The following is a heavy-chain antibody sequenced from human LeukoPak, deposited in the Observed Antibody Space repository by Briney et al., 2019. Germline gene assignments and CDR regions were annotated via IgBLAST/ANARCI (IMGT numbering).Heavy chain of an antibody. Sequence: SVKVSCKASGGTFSSYTISWVRQAPGQGLECMGRIIPILGIANYAQKFQGRVTITADKSTSTAYMELSSLRSEDTAVYYCAREGYCSSTSCSYFDYWGQGTLVTVSS. J-gene: IGHJ4*02. CDR2: IIPILGIA. D-gene: IGHD2-2*01. CDR3: AREGYCSSTSCSYFDY. V-gene: IGHV1-69*04. CDR1: GGTFSSYT.